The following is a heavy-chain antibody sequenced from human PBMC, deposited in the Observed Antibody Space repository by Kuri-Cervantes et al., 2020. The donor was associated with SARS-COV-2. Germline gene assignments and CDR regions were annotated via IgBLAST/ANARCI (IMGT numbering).Heavy chain of an antibody. CDR1: GFTFSSYA. V-gene: IGHV3-64D*06. CDR3: AKDRMVQGVIRGTAFDP. Sequence: GGSLRLSCSASGFTFSSYAMHWVRQAPGKGLEYVSAISSNGGSTYYADSVKGRFTISRDNSKNTLYLQMSSLRAEDTAVYYCAKDRMVQGVIRGTAFDPWGQGTLVTVSS. J-gene: IGHJ5*02. CDR2: ISSNGGST. D-gene: IGHD3-10*01.